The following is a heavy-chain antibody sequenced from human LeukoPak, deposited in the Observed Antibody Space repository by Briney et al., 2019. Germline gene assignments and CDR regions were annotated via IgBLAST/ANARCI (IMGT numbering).Heavy chain of an antibody. CDR2: ISAYNGNA. CDR1: GYTFTGYY. CDR3: ARDLVGATLN. Sequence: ASVKVSCKASGYTFTGYYMHWVRQAPGQGLEWMGWISAYNGNANYAQKLQGRVTMTTDTSTSTAYMELRSLRSDDTAVYYCARDLVGATLNWGQGTLVTVSS. J-gene: IGHJ4*02. V-gene: IGHV1-18*04. D-gene: IGHD1-26*01.